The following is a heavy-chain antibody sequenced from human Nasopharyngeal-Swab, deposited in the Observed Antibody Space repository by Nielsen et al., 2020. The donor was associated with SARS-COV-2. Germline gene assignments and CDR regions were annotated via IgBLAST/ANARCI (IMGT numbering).Heavy chain of an antibody. J-gene: IGHJ3*01. CDR2: ISSSSGTV. D-gene: IGHD3-10*01. Sequence: GGSLRLSCAASGFSFATSSMNWVRQAPGKGPEWLSYISSSSGTVYYANSVKGRFTISRDNAKNTLFLEMDGLRAEDTAVYYCARGSSVHAFDVWGRGTEVTVSS. CDR1: GFSFATSS. V-gene: IGHV3-48*01. CDR3: ARGSSVHAFDV.